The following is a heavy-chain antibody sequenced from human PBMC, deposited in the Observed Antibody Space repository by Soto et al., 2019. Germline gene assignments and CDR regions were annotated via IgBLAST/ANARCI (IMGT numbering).Heavy chain of an antibody. CDR3: AKDLVGATWDNAFDI. D-gene: IGHD1-26*01. J-gene: IGHJ3*02. CDR1: GFTFSSYA. V-gene: IGHV3-23*01. CDR2: ISGSGGST. Sequence: EVQLLESGGGLVQPGGSLRLSCAASGFTFSSYAMSWVRQAPGKGLELVSAISGSGGSTYYADTVKGRFTISRDNSKNKLYPQMNSLRTEDTAVYYCAKDLVGATWDNAFDIWGQVTMVTVSS.